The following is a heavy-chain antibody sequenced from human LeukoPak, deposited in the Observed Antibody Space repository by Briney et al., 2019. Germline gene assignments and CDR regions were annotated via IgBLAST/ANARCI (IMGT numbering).Heavy chain of an antibody. V-gene: IGHV1-18*01. CDR1: GYTFTSYG. CDR3: ARVGSGYEDYYYYYMDV. J-gene: IGHJ6*03. D-gene: IGHD5-12*01. CDR2: ISAYNGNT. Sequence: EASVKVSCKASGYTFTSYGISWVRQAPGQRLEWMGWISAYNGNTNYAQKLQGRVTMTTDTSTSTAYMELRILRSDDTAVYYCARVGSGYEDYYYYYMDVWGKGTTVTISS.